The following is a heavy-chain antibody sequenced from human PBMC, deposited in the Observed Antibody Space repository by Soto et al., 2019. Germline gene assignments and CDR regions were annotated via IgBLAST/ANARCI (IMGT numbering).Heavy chain of an antibody. Sequence: QVQLVESGGGVVQPGRSLRLSCAASGFSFSSYAMHWVRQAPGKGLEWVAVISYDGSNKYYADSVKGRFTISRDNFKNTLLLQVNSLRAEDTAVYYCARSSSNAFDTWGQGTMVSVSS. CDR3: ARSSSNAFDT. D-gene: IGHD6-6*01. CDR2: ISYDGSNK. V-gene: IGHV3-30-3*01. CDR1: GFSFSSYA. J-gene: IGHJ3*02.